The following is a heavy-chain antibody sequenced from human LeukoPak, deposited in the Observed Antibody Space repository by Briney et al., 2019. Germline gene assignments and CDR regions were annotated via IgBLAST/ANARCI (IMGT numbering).Heavy chain of an antibody. CDR3: ARVSSGGGYCSSTSCRNYYYYMDF. V-gene: IGHV1-8*03. Sequence: ASVKVSCKASGYTFTGYDINWVRQAAGQGLEWMGWMNPNSGNTGYAQKFQGKVTITRNTSISTAYMKLRSLRSEDTAVYYGARVSSGGGYCSSTSCRNYYYYMDFWGKGTTVTVSS. CDR2: MNPNSGNT. J-gene: IGHJ6*03. CDR1: GYTFTGYD. D-gene: IGHD2-2*01.